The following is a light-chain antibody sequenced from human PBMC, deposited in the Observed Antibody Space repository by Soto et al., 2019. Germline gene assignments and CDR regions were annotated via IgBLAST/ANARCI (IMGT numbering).Light chain of an antibody. V-gene: IGLV2-14*01. CDR1: SSDVGDYNY. CDR2: DVS. CDR3: SSYTSSNTLVV. Sequence: QSALTQPASVSGSPGQSITISCTGTSSDVGDYNYVSWYQQHPGKAPKLMIYDVSNRPSGVSNRFSGSKSGNTASLTISGLQAEDEADYYGSSYTSSNTLVVFGTGTKLTVL. J-gene: IGLJ1*01.